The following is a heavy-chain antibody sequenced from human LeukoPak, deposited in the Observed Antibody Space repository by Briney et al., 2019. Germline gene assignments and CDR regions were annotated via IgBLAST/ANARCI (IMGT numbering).Heavy chain of an antibody. Sequence: SETLSLTCTVSGGSISSSSYYWGWIRQPPGKGLEWIGSIYYSGSTYYNPSLKSRVTISVDTSKNQFSLKLSSVTAADTAVYYCARDKTSTWEYNWFDPWGQGTLVTVSS. V-gene: IGHV4-39*07. CDR3: ARDKTSTWEYNWFDP. CDR2: IYYSGST. J-gene: IGHJ5*02. CDR1: GGSISSSSYY. D-gene: IGHD1-26*01.